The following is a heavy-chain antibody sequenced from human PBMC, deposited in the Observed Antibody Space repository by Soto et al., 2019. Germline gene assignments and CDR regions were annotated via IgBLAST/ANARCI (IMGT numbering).Heavy chain of an antibody. J-gene: IGHJ6*02. Sequence: GGSLRLSCALSGFTFSSAWMSWSRQAPGEGLEWVGRIRRKGDGATTDCAAPVRGRFTISRDDSKNTFFLQMNSLNAEDTAVYYCTTDQAGGYFYYFGVVVWGQGTMVTVSS. V-gene: IGHV3-15*01. CDR2: IRRKGDGATT. CDR3: TTDQAGGYFYYFGVVV. D-gene: IGHD2-15*01. CDR1: GFTFSSAW.